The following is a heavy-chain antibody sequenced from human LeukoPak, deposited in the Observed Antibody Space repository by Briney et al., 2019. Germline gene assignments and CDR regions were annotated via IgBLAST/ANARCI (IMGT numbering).Heavy chain of an antibody. CDR2: ISSSSSYI. V-gene: IGHV3-21*01. Sequence: PGGSLRLSCAASGFTFSSYSMNWARQAPGNGLEWVSSISSSSSYIYYADSVKGRFTISRDNAKNSLYLQMNSLRAEDTAVYYCARADYDSSGPDYWGQGTLVTVSS. CDR3: ARADYDSSGPDY. CDR1: GFTFSSYS. J-gene: IGHJ4*02. D-gene: IGHD3-22*01.